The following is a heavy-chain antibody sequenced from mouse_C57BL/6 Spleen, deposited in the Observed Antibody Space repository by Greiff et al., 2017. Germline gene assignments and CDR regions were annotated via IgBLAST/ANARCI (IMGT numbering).Heavy chain of an antibody. CDR3: ARWGFITTVVEDY. Sequence: QVQLQQSGAELVKPGASVKLSCKASGYTFTSYWMQWVKQRPGQGLEWIGEIDPSDSYTNYNQKFKGKATLTVDTSSSTAYMQLSSLTSEDSAVYYCARWGFITTVVEDYWGQGTTLTVSS. V-gene: IGHV1-50*01. D-gene: IGHD1-1*01. CDR1: GYTFTSYW. J-gene: IGHJ2*01. CDR2: IDPSDSYT.